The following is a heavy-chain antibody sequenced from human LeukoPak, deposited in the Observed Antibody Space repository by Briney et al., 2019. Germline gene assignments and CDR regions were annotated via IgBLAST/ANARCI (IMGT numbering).Heavy chain of an antibody. J-gene: IGHJ3*02. CDR3: ARSGSSAFHGAFDI. CDR2: IYHSGST. CDR1: GYSTSSAYY. D-gene: IGHD2/OR15-2a*01. Sequence: SSETLSLTCAVSGYSTSSAYYWGWIRQPPGKGLEWIGSIYHSGSTYYNPSLKSRVTISLDTSKNQFSLKLSSVTAADTAVYYCARSGSSAFHGAFDIWGQGTMVTVSS. V-gene: IGHV4-38-2*01.